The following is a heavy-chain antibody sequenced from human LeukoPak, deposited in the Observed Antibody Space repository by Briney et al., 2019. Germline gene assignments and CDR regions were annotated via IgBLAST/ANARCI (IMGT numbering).Heavy chain of an antibody. J-gene: IGHJ4*02. V-gene: IGHV4-39*01. D-gene: IGHD1-26*01. CDR2: IYYSGST. CDR1: GGSISSGGYY. Sequence: SHTLSLTCTVSGGSISSGGYYWSWIRQPPGKGLEWIGSIYYSGSTYYNPFLKSRVTISVDTSKNQFSLKLRSVTAADAAVYYCASTGVGASSSDFDYWGQGTLVTVSS. CDR3: ASTGVGASSSDFDY.